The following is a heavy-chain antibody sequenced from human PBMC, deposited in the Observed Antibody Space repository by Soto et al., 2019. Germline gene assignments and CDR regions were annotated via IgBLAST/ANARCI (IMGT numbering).Heavy chain of an antibody. D-gene: IGHD6-6*01. CDR2: ISANNGAT. V-gene: IGHV1-18*01. CDR1: GYTFTNYG. Sequence: ASVKVSCKASGYTFTNYGLTWVRQAPGQGLEWMGWISANNGATKYAQKLQGRVTMTTDTSTSTAYMELSSLRSDDTAVYYCARGSLKYSRPSYYMDVWGKGTTVTVSS. CDR3: ARGSLKYSRPSYYMDV. J-gene: IGHJ6*03.